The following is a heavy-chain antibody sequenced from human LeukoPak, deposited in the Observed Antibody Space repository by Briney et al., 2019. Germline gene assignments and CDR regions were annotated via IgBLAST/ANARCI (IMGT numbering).Heavy chain of an antibody. CDR3: ARDRHEWELLTYYYYMDV. CDR2: FFLQGST. J-gene: IGHJ6*03. D-gene: IGHD1-26*01. CDR1: GYSITSAYY. Sequence: EPSETLSLTFTVSGYSITSAYYWAWIRQPPGKGRVWIGRFFLQGSTSYNPSLKSRVTISVDTSKNQFSLKLSSVTAADTAVYYCARDRHEWELLTYYYYMDVWGKGTTVTVSS. V-gene: IGHV4-38-2*02.